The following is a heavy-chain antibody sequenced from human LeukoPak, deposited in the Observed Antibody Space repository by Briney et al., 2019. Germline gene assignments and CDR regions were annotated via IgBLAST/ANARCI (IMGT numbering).Heavy chain of an antibody. J-gene: IGHJ4*02. CDR1: GFTFSNAW. CDR2: IKSKTDGGTT. V-gene: IGHV3-15*01. D-gene: IGHD3-22*01. CDR3: TTGGARYHYDSSGHLQPPFDY. Sequence: GSLRLSCAASGFTFSNAWMSWVRQAPGKGLEWVGRIKSKTDGGTTDYAAPVKGRFTISRDDSNNTLYLQMNSLKTEDTAVYYCTTGGARYHYDSSGHLQPPFDYWGQGTLVTVSS.